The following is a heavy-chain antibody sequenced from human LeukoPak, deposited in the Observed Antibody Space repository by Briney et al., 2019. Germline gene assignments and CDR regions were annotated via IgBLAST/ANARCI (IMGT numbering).Heavy chain of an antibody. CDR2: INHSGSI. D-gene: IGHD3-22*01. Sequence: SETLSLTCAVYGGSFSGYYWSWVRQPPGKGLEWIGEINHSGSINYNPSLKSRVTISVDTSKNQFSLKLSSVTAADTAVYYCARAGYYCDSSPDYWGQGTLVTVSS. V-gene: IGHV4-34*01. CDR1: GGSFSGYY. J-gene: IGHJ4*02. CDR3: ARAGYYCDSSPDY.